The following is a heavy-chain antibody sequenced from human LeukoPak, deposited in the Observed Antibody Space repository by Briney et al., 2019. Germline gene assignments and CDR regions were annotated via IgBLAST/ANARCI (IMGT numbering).Heavy chain of an antibody. D-gene: IGHD2-2*01. CDR2: IYSGGST. Sequence: GGSLRLSCAASGFTVSSNYMSWVRQAPGKGLEWVSVIYSGGSTYYADSVKGRFTISRDNSKNTLYLQMNSLRAEDTAVHYCASSYCSSTSCYLGFDYWGQGTLVTVSS. CDR1: GFTVSSNY. CDR3: ASSYCSSTSCYLGFDY. V-gene: IGHV3-53*01. J-gene: IGHJ4*02.